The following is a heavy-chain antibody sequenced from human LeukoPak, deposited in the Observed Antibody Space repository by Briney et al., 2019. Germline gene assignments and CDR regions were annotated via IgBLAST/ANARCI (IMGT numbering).Heavy chain of an antibody. CDR1: GFTFSSYS. J-gene: IGHJ4*02. D-gene: IGHD1-26*01. Sequence: GGSLRLSCAASGFTFSSYSMNWVRQAPGKGLEWVSSISSSSSYIYYADSVKGRFTISRDNAKNSLYLQMNSLRAGDTAVYYCAREWELLPPDYWGQGTLVTVSS. CDR2: ISSSSSYI. V-gene: IGHV3-21*01. CDR3: AREWELLPPDY.